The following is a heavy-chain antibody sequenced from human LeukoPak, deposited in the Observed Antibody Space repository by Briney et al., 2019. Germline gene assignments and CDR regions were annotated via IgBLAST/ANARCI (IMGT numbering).Heavy chain of an antibody. D-gene: IGHD3-22*01. J-gene: IGHJ4*02. CDR1: GGSFSGYY. V-gene: IGHV4-34*09. CDR2: IHSGGNA. CDR3: ARDHYDSRGDYVVEY. Sequence: SETPSLTCAVYGGSFSGYYWSWIRQPPGKGLEWLGYIHSGGNAYFNPSVEGRSSISLDKSQNQFFLRLTSVTAADTAVYFCARDHYDSRGDYVVEYWGQGTLVTVSS.